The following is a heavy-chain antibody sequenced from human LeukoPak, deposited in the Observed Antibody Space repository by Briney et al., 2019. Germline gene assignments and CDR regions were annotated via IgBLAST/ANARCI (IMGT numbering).Heavy chain of an antibody. Sequence: SETLSLTCTVSGGSISSHYWSWIQQPPGKGLEWIGYIYYSGSTNYNPSLKSRVTISVDTSKNQFSLKLSSVTAADTAVYYCARVVSGWFDPWGQGTLVTVSS. D-gene: IGHD3-10*01. V-gene: IGHV4-59*11. CDR2: IYYSGST. J-gene: IGHJ5*02. CDR1: GGSISSHY. CDR3: ARVVSGWFDP.